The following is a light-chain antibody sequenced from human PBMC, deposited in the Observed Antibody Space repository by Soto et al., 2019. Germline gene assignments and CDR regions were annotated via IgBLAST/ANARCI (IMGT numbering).Light chain of an antibody. CDR1: NSNIGTNY. CDR3: AGWDDSLHGLV. V-gene: IGLV1-47*01. Sequence: VLTQPPSASGTPGQRVTISCSGGNSNIGTNYVYWYQHLPGATPKLLIYRNNHRPSGVPDRFSASKSGTSASLAINGLRSEDEANYYCAGWDDSLHGLVFGTGTKVTVL. J-gene: IGLJ1*01. CDR2: RNN.